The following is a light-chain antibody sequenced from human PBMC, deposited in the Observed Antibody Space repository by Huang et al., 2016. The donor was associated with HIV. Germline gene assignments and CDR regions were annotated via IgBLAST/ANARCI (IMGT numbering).Light chain of an antibody. V-gene: IGKV6-21*02. CDR1: QGIGSD. J-gene: IGKJ2*01. Sequence: EVLLTQSPAFQSVTPKETVTITCRASQGIGSDLHWYQQKPNQSPKLLIKYASQSISGVPSRFSGTGSETDFTLTINGLEAEDAATYYCHQSKNLPYTFGQGTKLEIK. CDR3: HQSKNLPYT. CDR2: YAS.